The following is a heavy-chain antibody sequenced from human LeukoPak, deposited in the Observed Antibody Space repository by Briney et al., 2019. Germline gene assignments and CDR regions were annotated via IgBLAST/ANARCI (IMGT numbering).Heavy chain of an antibody. CDR2: ISWNSGSI. V-gene: IGHV3-9*03. D-gene: IGHD4-17*01. J-gene: IGHJ4*02. CDR1: GFTFDDYA. CDR3: AKDIGDTMTTPFDN. Sequence: GGSLRLSCAASGFTFDDYAMHWVRQAPGKGLEWVSGISWNSGSIGYADSVKGRFTIARDNAKNSLDLQMTSLRAEDMAWYYDAKDIGDTMTTPFDNCGQGPLVTVSS.